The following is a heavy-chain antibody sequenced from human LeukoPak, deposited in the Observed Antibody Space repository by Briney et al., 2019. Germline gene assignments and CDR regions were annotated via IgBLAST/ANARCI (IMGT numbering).Heavy chain of an antibody. D-gene: IGHD6-13*01. Sequence: SSDTLSLTCTVSGGSISSYYWSWLRQPPGKGLEWIGYIYYSGSTNYNPSLKTRVTISVDTSKNQFSLKLSSVTAADTAVYYCARSYSSSYLPYDYWGQGTLVTVSA. CDR3: ARSYSSSYLPYDY. CDR1: GGSISSYY. J-gene: IGHJ4*02. V-gene: IGHV4-59*07. CDR2: IYYSGST.